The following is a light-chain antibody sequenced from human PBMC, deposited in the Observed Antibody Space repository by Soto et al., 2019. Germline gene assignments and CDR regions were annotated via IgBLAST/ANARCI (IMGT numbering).Light chain of an antibody. V-gene: IGLV2-23*01. CDR3: CSLAGGATGD. J-gene: IGLJ2*01. Sequence: QSVLTQPASVSGSPRQSITISCTGASCVVGGCNVVCWYKRHPGKAPKLIIYEGNMRPSGVSDRFYGSKSGNSASQTISSLQSEDEGDYSCCSLAGGATGDFGVGIKLNLL. CDR2: EGN. CDR1: SCVVGGCNV.